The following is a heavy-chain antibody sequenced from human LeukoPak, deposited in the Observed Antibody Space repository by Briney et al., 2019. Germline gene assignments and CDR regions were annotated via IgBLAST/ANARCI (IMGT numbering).Heavy chain of an antibody. V-gene: IGHV3-7*01. CDR1: GFTFSSYA. J-gene: IGHJ4*02. Sequence: QPGGSLRLSCAASGFTFSSYAMSWVRQAPGKGVEWVANIKQDGSEKYYVDSVKGRFTISRDNAKNSLYLQMNSLRAEDTAVYYCARPGGSSGWYERSYYFDYWGQGTLVTVSS. CDR3: ARPGGSSGWYERSYYFDY. D-gene: IGHD6-19*01. CDR2: IKQDGSEK.